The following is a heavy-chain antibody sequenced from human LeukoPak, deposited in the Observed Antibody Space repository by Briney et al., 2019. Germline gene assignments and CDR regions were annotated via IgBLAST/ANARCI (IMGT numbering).Heavy chain of an antibody. CDR2: MYTSGSP. CDR1: GGSITNYF. D-gene: IGHD6-19*01. J-gene: IGHJ6*02. V-gene: IGHV4-4*07. Sequence: SETLSLTCTVSGGSITNYFWTWIRQSAGKGLEWIGRMYTSGSPTYNPSLKSRILMSIDTSKNQLSLRLTSVTAADTGVYYCALAGPRYNYHGMDVWGQGTTVIVS. CDR3: ALAGPRYNYHGMDV.